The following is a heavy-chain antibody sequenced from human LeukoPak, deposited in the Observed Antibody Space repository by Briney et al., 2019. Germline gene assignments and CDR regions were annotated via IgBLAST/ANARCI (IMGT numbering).Heavy chain of an antibody. V-gene: IGHV1-2*02. J-gene: IGHJ5*02. CDR3: ARSGIAAAGTVSMWFDP. CDR1: GYTFTGYY. Sequence: ASVKVSCKASGYTFTGYYMHWVRQAPGQGLEWMGWINPNSGGTNYAQKFQGRVTMTRDTSISTAYMELSRLRSDDTAVYYCARSGIAAAGTVSMWFDPWGQGTLVTASS. D-gene: IGHD6-13*01. CDR2: INPNSGGT.